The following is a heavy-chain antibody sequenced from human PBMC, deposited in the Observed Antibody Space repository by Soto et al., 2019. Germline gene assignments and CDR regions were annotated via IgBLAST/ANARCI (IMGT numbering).Heavy chain of an antibody. V-gene: IGHV3-74*01. CDR2: ISGDGSST. J-gene: IGHJ3*01. D-gene: IGHD1-7*01. CDR3: ARSLPGTYGAFDL. CDR1: DFTFRSYW. Sequence: GSLRRSGAASDFTFRSYWMHWVRQIPGKGLVWVSRISGDGSSTNYADSVKGRFTISRDNAKNTVYLQIDSLRAEDTAVYYCARSLPGTYGAFDLWGQGTMVTVSS.